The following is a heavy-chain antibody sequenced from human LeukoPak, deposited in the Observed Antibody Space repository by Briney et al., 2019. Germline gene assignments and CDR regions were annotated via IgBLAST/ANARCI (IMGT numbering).Heavy chain of an antibody. J-gene: IGHJ6*03. CDR1: GGSFSGYY. D-gene: IGHD3-22*01. CDR2: INHSGST. V-gene: IGHV4-34*01. CDR3: ARMAPIVVVIKGAYYYYYMDV. Sequence: SGTLSLTCAVYGGSFSGYYWSWIRQPPGKGLEWIGEINHSGSTNYNPSLKSRVTISVDTSKNQFSLKLSSVTAADTAVYYCARMAPIVVVIKGAYYYYYMDVWGKGTTVTVSS.